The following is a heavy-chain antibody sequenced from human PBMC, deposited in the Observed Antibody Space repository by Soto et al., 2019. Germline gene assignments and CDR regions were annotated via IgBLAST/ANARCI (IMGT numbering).Heavy chain of an antibody. CDR3: ARDRGEQRGTDYYHYGMDV. CDR2: IGTAGDT. Sequence: GGSLRLSCAASGFTFSRYDMYWVRQATGKGLQWVSAIGTAGDTYYPGSVKGRFTISRENAKNSLYLQMNSLRAEDTAVYYCARDRGEQRGTDYYHYGMDVWGQGTTVTVSS. J-gene: IGHJ6*02. V-gene: IGHV3-13*01. CDR1: GFTFSRYD. D-gene: IGHD6-25*01.